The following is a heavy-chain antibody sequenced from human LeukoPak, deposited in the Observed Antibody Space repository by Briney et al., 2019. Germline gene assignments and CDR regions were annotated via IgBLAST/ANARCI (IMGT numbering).Heavy chain of an antibody. CDR1: GYRFTNYW. CDR2: IYPGDSDT. D-gene: IGHD4-11*01. V-gene: IGHV5-51*01. CDR3: ARSQSNSDFDY. Sequence: GESLQISCKGSGYRFTNYWIGWVRQMPGKGLELMGIIYPGDSDTRYSPSFQGQVTISADKSISTAYLQWSSLKASDTAMYYCARSQSNSDFDYWGQGTLVTVSS. J-gene: IGHJ4*02.